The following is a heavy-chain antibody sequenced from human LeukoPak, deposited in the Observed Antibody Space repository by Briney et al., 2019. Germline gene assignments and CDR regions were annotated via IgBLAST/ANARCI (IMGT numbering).Heavy chain of an antibody. CDR2: ISSDGSNK. J-gene: IGHJ6*02. CDR3: AKELEPYYYYGMDV. V-gene: IGHV3-30*18. CDR1: GFTFSNYG. D-gene: IGHD1-1*01. Sequence: GGSLRLSCAASGFTFSNYGMHWIRQAPGKGLEWVAVISSDGSNKYYADSVKGRFTISGDNSKNTLYLQMNSLRAEDTAVYYCAKELEPYYYYGMDVWGQGTTVTVSS.